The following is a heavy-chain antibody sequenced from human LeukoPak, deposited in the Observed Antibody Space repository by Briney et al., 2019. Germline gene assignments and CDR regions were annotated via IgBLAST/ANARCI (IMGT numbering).Heavy chain of an antibody. D-gene: IGHD3-10*02. V-gene: IGHV1-69*13. CDR2: IIPIFGTA. CDR1: GGTFSSYA. CDR3: ARLGSGSYPTTNDY. J-gene: IGHJ4*02. Sequence: GASVKVSCKASGGTFSSYAISWVRQAPGQGLEWMGGIIPIFGTANYAQKFQGRVTITADESTSTAYMELSSLRSEDTAVYYCARLGSGSYPTTNDYWGQGTLVTVSS.